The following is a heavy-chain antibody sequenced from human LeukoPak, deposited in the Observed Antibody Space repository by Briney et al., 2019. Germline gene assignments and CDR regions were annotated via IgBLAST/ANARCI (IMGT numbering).Heavy chain of an antibody. Sequence: GGSLRLSSATSGFTFSSYAMSWVLPAPGKGLEWISAISGSGRSTYCADSMTGRFTISRDNSKNTLYLQMNSLRAEDTAVYYCAKGLGSWYYYNLDYWGQGTLVTVSS. CDR2: ISGSGRST. CDR3: AKGLGSWYYYNLDY. D-gene: IGHD6-13*01. CDR1: GFTFSSYA. J-gene: IGHJ4*02. V-gene: IGHV3-23*01.